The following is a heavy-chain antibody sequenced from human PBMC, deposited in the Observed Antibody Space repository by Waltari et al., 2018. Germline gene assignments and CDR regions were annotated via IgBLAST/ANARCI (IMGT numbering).Heavy chain of an antibody. CDR2: IYTSGST. D-gene: IGHD3-3*01. V-gene: IGHV4-61*09. CDR1: GGSISSGSYY. CDR3: ARAYDFWSGYVGNFDY. Sequence: QVQLQESGPGLVKPSQTLSLTCTVSGGSISSGSYYWSWIRQPAGKGLEWIGYIYTSGSTYYNPSLKSRVTISVDTSKNQFSLKLSSVTAADTAVYYCARAYDFWSGYVGNFDYWGQGTLVTVSS. J-gene: IGHJ4*02.